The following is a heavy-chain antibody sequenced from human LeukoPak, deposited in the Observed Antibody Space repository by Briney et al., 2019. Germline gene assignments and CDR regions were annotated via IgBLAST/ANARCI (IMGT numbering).Heavy chain of an antibody. J-gene: IGHJ4*02. Sequence: PGGSLRLSCAASGFSFSIYSMNWVRQAPGQGLEWVSYIGPSGVSIYYADSVRGRFTISRDNAKSSVYLQMNSLTAEDTAIYYCATLYGRDYWGQGTPVTVSS. CDR2: IGPSGVSI. CDR1: GFSFSIYS. D-gene: IGHD4-17*01. V-gene: IGHV3-48*04. CDR3: ATLYGRDY.